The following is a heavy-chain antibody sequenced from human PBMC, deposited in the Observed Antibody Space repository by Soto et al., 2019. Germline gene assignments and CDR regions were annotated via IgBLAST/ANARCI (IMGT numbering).Heavy chain of an antibody. CDR1: GYTFTSYG. V-gene: IGHV1-18*01. CDR3: AIEMVRGVGSDY. J-gene: IGHJ4*02. CDR2: ISTYNGNT. Sequence: QVQLVQSGAEVKKPGASVKVSCKASGYTFTSYGISWVRQAPGQGLEWMGWISTYNGNTKYAQKLQGRVTMTTDTSTSTAYRELRSLRSDVTAVFYCAIEMVRGVGSDYWGQGTLVTVSS. D-gene: IGHD3-10*01.